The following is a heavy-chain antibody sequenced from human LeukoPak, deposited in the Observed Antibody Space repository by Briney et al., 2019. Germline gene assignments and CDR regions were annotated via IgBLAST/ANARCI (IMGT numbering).Heavy chain of an antibody. Sequence: SETLSLTCTVSGGSISSGDYYWSWIRQPPGKGLEWIGYIYYSGSTYYNPSLKSRVTISVDTSKNQFSLKLSSVTAADTAVYYCVRGVVVAATAYFDYWGQGTLDTVSS. CDR3: VRGVVVAATAYFDY. CDR1: GGSISSGDYY. V-gene: IGHV4-30-4*01. J-gene: IGHJ4*02. D-gene: IGHD2-15*01. CDR2: IYYSGST.